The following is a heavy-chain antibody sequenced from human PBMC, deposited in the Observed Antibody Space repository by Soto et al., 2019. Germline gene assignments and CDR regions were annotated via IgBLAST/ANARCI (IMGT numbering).Heavy chain of an antibody. V-gene: IGHV3-15*07. CDR2: FKTSTLC. Sequence: GGSLRLSCAASGFTDGWINWVRQAPGKGLEWVGHFKTSTLCDYAAPVRGRFSFSKDDSKNTVYLQMNSLIPEDTAVYFCTADLASLGRGEFDYWGQGTLVTVSS. CDR1: GFTDGW. CDR3: TADLASLGRGEFDY. J-gene: IGHJ4*02.